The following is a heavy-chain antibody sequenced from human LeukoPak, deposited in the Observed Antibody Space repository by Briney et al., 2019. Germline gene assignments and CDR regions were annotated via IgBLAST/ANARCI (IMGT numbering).Heavy chain of an antibody. J-gene: IGHJ4*02. D-gene: IGHD2-2*01. V-gene: IGHV1-69*13. Sequence: ASVKVSCKASGGTFSSYAISWVRQAPGQGLEWMGGIIPIFGTANYAQKFQGRVTITADESTSTAYMELSSLRSEDTAVYYCARAPPDYQLLYFDYWGQGTLVTVSS. CDR1: GGTFSSYA. CDR3: ARAPPDYQLLYFDY. CDR2: IIPIFGTA.